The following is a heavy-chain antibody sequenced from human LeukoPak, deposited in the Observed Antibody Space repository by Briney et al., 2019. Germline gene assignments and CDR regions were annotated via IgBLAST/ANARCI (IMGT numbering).Heavy chain of an antibody. Sequence: ASVKVSCKASGYTFTSYGISWVRQAPGQGLEWMGWISAYNGNTNYAQKLQGRVTMTTDTSTSTAYMELRSLRSDDTAVYYCARRPRPDCGGDCYAYYYYYGMDVWGQGTTVTVS. CDR3: ARRPRPDCGGDCYAYYYYYGMDV. J-gene: IGHJ6*02. V-gene: IGHV1-18*01. D-gene: IGHD2-21*02. CDR2: ISAYNGNT. CDR1: GYTFTSYG.